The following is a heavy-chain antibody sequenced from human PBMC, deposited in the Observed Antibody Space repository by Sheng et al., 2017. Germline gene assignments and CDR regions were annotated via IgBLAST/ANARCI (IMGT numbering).Heavy chain of an antibody. V-gene: IGHV3-21*01. Sequence: EVQLVESGGGLVKPGGSLRLSCAASGFTFNYYIFNWVRQAPGKGLEWVSSISPTSTYIYHGDSVKGRFTISRDNAKNSLYLQMNSLRAEDTAVYYCARGSGSGVPFWSEYYSADYYAMDVWGQGTTVTV. CDR2: ISPTSTYI. CDR1: GFTFNYYI. CDR3: ARGSGSGVPFWSEYYSADYYAMDV. J-gene: IGHJ6*02. D-gene: IGHD3-3*01.